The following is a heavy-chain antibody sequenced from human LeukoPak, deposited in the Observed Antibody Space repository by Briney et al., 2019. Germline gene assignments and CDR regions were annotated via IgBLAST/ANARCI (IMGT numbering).Heavy chain of an antibody. CDR1: GGTFSSYA. Sequence: SVKVSCKASGGTFSSYAISWVRQAPGQGLEWMGRIIPILGIANYAQKFQGRVTITADKSTSTAYMELSSLGSEDTAVYYCARDRDIVVVVAASPWFDPWGQGTLVTVSS. D-gene: IGHD2-15*01. V-gene: IGHV1-69*04. CDR3: ARDRDIVVVVAASPWFDP. J-gene: IGHJ5*02. CDR2: IIPILGIA.